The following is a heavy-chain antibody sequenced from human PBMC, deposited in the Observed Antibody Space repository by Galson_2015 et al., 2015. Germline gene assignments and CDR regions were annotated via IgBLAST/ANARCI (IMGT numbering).Heavy chain of an antibody. D-gene: IGHD3-16*01. V-gene: IGHV3-74*01. J-gene: IGHJ4*02. CDR1: GFTFSSDW. Sequence: SLRLSCAASGFTFSSDWMHWVRQAPGEGLVWVSRINSDGTDKTYADSVKGRFTTSRDNAKNTLYLQMNSLRAEDTAVYYCARDPLWDRTVGFDYWGQGTLVTVSS. CDR3: ARDPLWDRTVGFDY. CDR2: INSDGTDK.